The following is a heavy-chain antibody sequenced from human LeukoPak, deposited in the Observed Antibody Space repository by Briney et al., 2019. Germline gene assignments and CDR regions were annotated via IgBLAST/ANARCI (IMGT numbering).Heavy chain of an antibody. J-gene: IGHJ4*02. CDR2: IYYSGST. V-gene: IGHV4-59*01. CDR3: ARGLMMAVAGRGEFHY. D-gene: IGHD6-13*01. CDR1: GDSISSYY. Sequence: SETLSLTCTVSGDSISSYYWSWIRHPPGKGLEWIGYIYYSGSTNYNPSLKSRVTISVDTSKNQFSLKLSSVTAADTAVYYCARGLMMAVAGRGEFHYWGQGTLVTVSS.